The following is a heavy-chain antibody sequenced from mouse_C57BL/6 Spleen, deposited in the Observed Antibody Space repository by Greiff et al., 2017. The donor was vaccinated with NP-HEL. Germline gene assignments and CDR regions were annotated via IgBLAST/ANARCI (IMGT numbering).Heavy chain of an antibody. V-gene: IGHV1-4*01. CDR1: GYTFTSYT. J-gene: IGHJ2*01. CDR3: ARGGVTTVVEGY. D-gene: IGHD1-1*01. CDR2: INPSSGYT. Sequence: QVQLQQSGAELARPGASVKMSCKASGYTFTSYTMHWVQQRPGQGLEWIGYINPSSGYTKYNQKFKDKATLTADKASSTAYMQLSSLTSEDSAVYYCARGGVTTVVEGYWGQGTTLTVSS.